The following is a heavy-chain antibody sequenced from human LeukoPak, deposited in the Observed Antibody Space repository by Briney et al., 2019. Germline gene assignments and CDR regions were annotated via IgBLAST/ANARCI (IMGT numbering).Heavy chain of an antibody. CDR1: GFTVSSNY. V-gene: IGHV3-53*01. CDR3: ARELGNTVGNYYYGMDV. J-gene: IGHJ6*02. Sequence: GGSLRLSCAASGFTVSSNYMSWVRQAPGKGLEWVSVIYSGGSTYYADSVKGRFTISRDNSKNTLYLQMNSLRAEDTAVYYCARELGNTVGNYYYGMDVWGQGTTVTVSS. CDR2: IYSGGST. D-gene: IGHD5-12*01.